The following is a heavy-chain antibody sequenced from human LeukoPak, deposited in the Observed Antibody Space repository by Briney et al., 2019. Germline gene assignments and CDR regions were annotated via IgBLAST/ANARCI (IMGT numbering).Heavy chain of an antibody. J-gene: IGHJ6*02. CDR2: ISWNSGSI. V-gene: IGHV3-9*01. Sequence: GGSLRLSCAASGSTFDDYAMHWVRQAPGKGLEWVSGISWNSGSIGYADSVKGRFTISRDNAKNSLYLQMNSLRAEDTALYYCAKAPSYGDKYYYYGMDVWGQGTTVTVSS. CDR3: AKAPSYGDKYYYYGMDV. CDR1: GSTFDDYA. D-gene: IGHD4-17*01.